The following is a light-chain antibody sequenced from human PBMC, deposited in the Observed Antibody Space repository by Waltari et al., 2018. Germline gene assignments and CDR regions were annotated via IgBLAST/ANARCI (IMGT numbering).Light chain of an antibody. J-gene: IGLJ3*02. CDR3: AAWDDSLSGWV. Sequence: QSVLTQPPSASGTPGKRVTISCYGSSSNIGRDYVFGYQQLPGTAPKLLIYRDNQRPSGVPDRFSGSNSGTSASLAISGLRSEDEADYYCAAWDDSLSGWVFGGGTKLTVL. CDR2: RDN. V-gene: IGLV1-47*01. CDR1: SSNIGRDY.